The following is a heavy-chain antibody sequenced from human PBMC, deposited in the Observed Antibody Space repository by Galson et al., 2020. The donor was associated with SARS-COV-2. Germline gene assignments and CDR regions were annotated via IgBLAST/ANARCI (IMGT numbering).Heavy chain of an antibody. CDR2: IFSDDEK. V-gene: IGHV2-26*01. CDR3: ALRSGGSGGYYNDYFDF. J-gene: IGHJ4*02. CDR1: WFSPSDTTMG. Sequence: SGPTLVKPTDTLTLTCSVSWFSPSDTTMGVSWIRQPPGKALEWLAHIFSDDEKTYNTSLKNRLTISKDTSKSQVVLVMTNMGPVYTATYFGALRSGGSGGYYNDYFDFWGLGTLVTVSS. D-gene: IGHD3-10*01.